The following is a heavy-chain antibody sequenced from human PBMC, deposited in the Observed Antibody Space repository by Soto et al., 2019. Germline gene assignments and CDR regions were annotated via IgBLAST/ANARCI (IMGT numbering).Heavy chain of an antibody. J-gene: IGHJ5*02. CDR3: AKDASITIFGVVINWFDP. D-gene: IGHD3-3*01. Sequence: GGSLRLSCAASGFTFSSYAMSWVRQAPGKGLEWVSALSGSGGSTYYADSVKGRFTISRDNSKNTLYLQMNSLRAEDAAVYYCAKDASITIFGVVINWFDPWGEGTLVTVS. V-gene: IGHV3-23*01. CDR2: LSGSGGST. CDR1: GFTFSSYA.